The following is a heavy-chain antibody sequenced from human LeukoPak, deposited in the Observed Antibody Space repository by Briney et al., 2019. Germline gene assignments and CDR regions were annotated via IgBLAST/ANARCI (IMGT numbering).Heavy chain of an antibody. CDR2: IYTSGST. CDR3: ARDREGIAARRYYFDY. CDR1: GGSISSYY. Sequence: PSETLSLTCTVSGGSISSYYWSWIRQPAGKGLEWIGRIYTSGSTNYNPSLKSRVTMSVDTSKNQFSLKLSSVTAADTAVYYCARDREGIAARRYYFDYWGREPWSPSPQ. J-gene: IGHJ4*02. V-gene: IGHV4-4*07. D-gene: IGHD6-6*01.